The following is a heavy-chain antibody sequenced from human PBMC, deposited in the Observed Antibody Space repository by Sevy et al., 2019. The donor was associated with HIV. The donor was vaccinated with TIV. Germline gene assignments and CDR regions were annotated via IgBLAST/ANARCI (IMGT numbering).Heavy chain of an antibody. D-gene: IGHD2-2*01. J-gene: IGHJ6*03. CDR1: GLTFGDSY. CDR2: IRNKANSYTT. CDR3: GSCNGTTRGYYSMDV. Sequence: GGSLRLSCAASGLTFGDSYMDWVRQAPGKGLEWVGSIRNKANSYTTEYAASVKGRFIISRDDSKNLLYLQMNSLKTEDTAVYYCGSCNGTTRGYYSMDVWGKGTTVTVSS. V-gene: IGHV3-72*01.